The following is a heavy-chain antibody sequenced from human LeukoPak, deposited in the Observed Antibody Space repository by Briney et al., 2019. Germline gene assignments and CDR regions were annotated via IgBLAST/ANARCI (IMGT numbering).Heavy chain of an antibody. CDR2: IDYSGGSS. J-gene: IGHJ3*01. Sequence: PGGSLRLSCTVSGFTLSSYEMSWIRQAPGRGLEWVSSIDYSGGSSYYADSVKGRFTISRDNAKSSLYLQMNSLRAEDTAVYYCARDTDYAFDVWGQGTMVTVSS. V-gene: IGHV3-23*01. CDR1: GFTLSSYE. CDR3: ARDTDYAFDV.